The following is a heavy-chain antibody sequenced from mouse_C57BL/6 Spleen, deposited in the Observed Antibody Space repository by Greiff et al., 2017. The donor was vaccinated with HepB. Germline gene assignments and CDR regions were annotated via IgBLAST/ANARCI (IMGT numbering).Heavy chain of an antibody. J-gene: IGHJ2*01. D-gene: IGHD1-1*01. CDR2: IYPRSGNT. CDR3: ARSRGSSYFDY. V-gene: IGHV1-81*01. Sequence: QVQLQQSGAELARPGASVKLSCKASGYTFTSYGISWVKQRTGQGLEWIGEIYPRSGNTYYNEKFKGKATLTADKSSSTAYMELRSLTSEDSAVYVCARSRGSSYFDYWGKGTTLTVSS. CDR1: GYTFTSYG.